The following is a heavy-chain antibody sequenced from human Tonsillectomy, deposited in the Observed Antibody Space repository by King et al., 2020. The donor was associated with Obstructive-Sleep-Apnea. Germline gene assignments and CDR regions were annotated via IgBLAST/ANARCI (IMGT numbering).Heavy chain of an antibody. CDR1: GFTFSDSV. D-gene: IGHD3-10*01. J-gene: IGHJ4*02. CDR2: MRTKPNNYAT. Sequence: VQLVESGGGLVQPGGSLKLSCIASGFTFSDSVVHWVRQASGKGLEWVGRMRTKPNNYATEYVASVKGRFTISRDDSKNTAYLQMNSLKTEDTAVYYCSFGLSGDYWGQGTLVTVSS. V-gene: IGHV3-73*02. CDR3: SFGLSGDY.